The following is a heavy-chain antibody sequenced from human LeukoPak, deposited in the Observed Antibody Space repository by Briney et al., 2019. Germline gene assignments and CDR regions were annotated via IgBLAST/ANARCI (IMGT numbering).Heavy chain of an antibody. D-gene: IGHD3-10*01. J-gene: IGHJ5*02. Sequence: PSETLSLTCAVYGGSFSGYYWSWIRQPPGKGLEWIGEINHSGSTNYNPSLKSRVTISVDTSKNQFSLKLSSVTAADTAVYYCARQISGSGLFGWFDPWGQGTLVTVSS. V-gene: IGHV4-34*01. CDR1: GGSFSGYY. CDR2: INHSGST. CDR3: ARQISGSGLFGWFDP.